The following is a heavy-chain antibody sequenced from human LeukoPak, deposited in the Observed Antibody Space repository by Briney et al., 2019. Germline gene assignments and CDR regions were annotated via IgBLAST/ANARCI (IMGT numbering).Heavy chain of an antibody. CDR2: IYYSGST. J-gene: IGHJ3*02. CDR1: GGSISSSSYY. CDR3: ASALPHYYDSSGNDAFDI. D-gene: IGHD3-22*01. Sequence: SETLSLTCTVSGGSISSSSYYWGWIRQPPGKGLEWIGSIYYSGSTYYNPSLKSRVTISVDTSKNQFSLKLSSVTAADTAVYYRASALPHYYDSSGNDAFDIWGQGTMVTVSS. V-gene: IGHV4-39*01.